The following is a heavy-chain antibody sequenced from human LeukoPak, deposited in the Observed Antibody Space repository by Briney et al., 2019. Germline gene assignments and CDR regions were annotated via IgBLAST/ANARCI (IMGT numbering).Heavy chain of an antibody. D-gene: IGHD4-23*01. V-gene: IGHV3-48*03. CDR2: ISSSGSNI. CDR3: ARGDTTVVYYFDY. CDR1: GFTFSSYE. J-gene: IGHJ4*02. Sequence: GGSLRLSCAASGFTFSSYEMNWVRQAPGKGLEWVSYISSSGSNIYYADSVKGRFTISRDNAKNSLYLQMNSLRAEDTAVYYCARGDTTVVYYFDYWGQGTLVTVSS.